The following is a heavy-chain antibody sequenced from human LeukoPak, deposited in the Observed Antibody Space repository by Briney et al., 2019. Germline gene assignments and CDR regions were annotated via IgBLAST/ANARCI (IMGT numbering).Heavy chain of an antibody. V-gene: IGHV1-2*02. J-gene: IGHJ4*02. Sequence: GASVKVSCKASGYTFTAYYMHWVRQAPGQGLEWMGWINLNIGGTNYAQKFRGRVTMTKDTSISTAYMELSGLTSDDTAVYYCARDGSFDYWGQGTLVTVSS. CDR3: ARDGSFDY. D-gene: IGHD5-12*01. CDR1: GYTFTAYY. CDR2: INLNIGGT.